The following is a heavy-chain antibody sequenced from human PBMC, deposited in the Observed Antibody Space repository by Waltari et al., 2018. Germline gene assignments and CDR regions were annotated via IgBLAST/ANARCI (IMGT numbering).Heavy chain of an antibody. V-gene: IGHV3-72*01. CDR3: ARSYTGSPIDV. CDR2: SRNRAYGYTT. Sequence: EVELVASGGDLVQPGGSLRLSCAASGYTVSDYSIDWVRQAPGKGLEVVGISRNRAYGYTTVYAASVGGRFTISRDDSKKSVYLQMSSLNTEDTAIYFCARSYTGSPIDVWGQGTTVTVSS. J-gene: IGHJ6*02. CDR1: GYTVSDYS. D-gene: IGHD1-1*01.